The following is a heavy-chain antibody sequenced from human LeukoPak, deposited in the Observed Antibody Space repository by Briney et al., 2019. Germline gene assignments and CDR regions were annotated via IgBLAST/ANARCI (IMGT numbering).Heavy chain of an antibody. CDR3: ARESQDSSGFSFFDY. CDR1: DLILSNYW. D-gene: IGHD3-22*01. Sequence: GGSLRLSCAAFDLILSNYWMSWVRQVPGKGLEWVANIKQDGTKKYYVDSVKGRFTVSRDNAQNSPYLQMNSLRAEDSAIYYCARESQDSSGFSFFDYWGQGTPVTVSS. V-gene: IGHV3-7*03. CDR2: IKQDGTKK. J-gene: IGHJ4*02.